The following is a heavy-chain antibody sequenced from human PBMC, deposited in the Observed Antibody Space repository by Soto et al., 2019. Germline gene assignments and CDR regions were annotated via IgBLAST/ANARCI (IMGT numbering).Heavy chain of an antibody. CDR3: AREGAARGYYYYGMDV. Sequence: SETLSLTCAGSSGSISSGGYSWSWIRQPPGKGLEWIAYIHGSGSTDYNPSPKSRVTISVDTSKNQFSLKLSSVTAADTAVYYCAREGAARGYYYYGMDVWGQGTTVTVSS. J-gene: IGHJ6*02. CDR2: IHGSGST. CDR1: SGSISSGGYS. V-gene: IGHV4-61*08. D-gene: IGHD3-16*01.